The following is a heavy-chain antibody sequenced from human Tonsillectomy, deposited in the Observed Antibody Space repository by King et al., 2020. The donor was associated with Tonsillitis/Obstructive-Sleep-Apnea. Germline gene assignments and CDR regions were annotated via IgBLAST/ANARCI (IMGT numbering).Heavy chain of an antibody. CDR3: ARRDAVVVITFDY. J-gene: IGHJ4*02. CDR1: GGSISSSSYY. D-gene: IGHD3-22*01. V-gene: IGHV4-39*01. Sequence: QLQESGPGLVKPSDTLSLTCTVSGGSISSSSYYWGWIRQPPGKGLEWIGSIYYSGSTYYNPSLKSRVTISVDTSKNQFSLKLSSVTAAATAVYYCARRDAVVVITFDYWGQGTLVTVSS. CDR2: IYYSGST.